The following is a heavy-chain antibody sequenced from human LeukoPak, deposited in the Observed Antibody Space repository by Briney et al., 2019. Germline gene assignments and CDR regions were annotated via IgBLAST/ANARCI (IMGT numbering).Heavy chain of an antibody. Sequence: GGSLRLSCAASGFTLSSYNMNWVRQAPGKGLEWVSHISSSGSAKYYADSVKGRFTISRDNAKNSLYLQMNSLRDEDTAVFYCASGSGHWGQGTLVTVSS. CDR2: ISSSGSAK. D-gene: IGHD2-2*03. CDR1: GFTLSSYN. CDR3: ASGSGH. V-gene: IGHV3-48*02. J-gene: IGHJ4*02.